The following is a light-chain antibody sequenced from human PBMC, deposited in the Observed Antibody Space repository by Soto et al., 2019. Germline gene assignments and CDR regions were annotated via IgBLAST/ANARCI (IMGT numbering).Light chain of an antibody. V-gene: IGLV1-40*01. CDR3: QSYDSSLSGSV. Sequence: QSVLTQPPSVSGAPGQRVTISCTGSSSNIGAGYDVHWYQQLPGTAPKLLIYGNSNRPSGVPDRFSGSKSGTSASLAITGLQAEDEADYCCQSYDSSLSGSVFGGGTKLTFL. CDR2: GNS. CDR1: SSNIGAGYD. J-gene: IGLJ2*01.